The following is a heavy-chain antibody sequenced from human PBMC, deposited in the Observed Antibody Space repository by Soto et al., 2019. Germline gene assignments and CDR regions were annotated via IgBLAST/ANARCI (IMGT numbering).Heavy chain of an antibody. D-gene: IGHD3-9*01. CDR3: ARTPYDILTGRLDAFDI. J-gene: IGHJ3*02. V-gene: IGHV4-30-2*01. Sequence: SETLSLTCAVSGGSINNGGYSWSWLRQPPGKGLEWIGYISHGGNTYYDPSLRSRVIMSIDKSKNHFSLGLKSVTAADTATYYCARTPYDILTGRLDAFDIWGQGTMVTVSS. CDR1: GGSINNGGYS. CDR2: ISHGGNT.